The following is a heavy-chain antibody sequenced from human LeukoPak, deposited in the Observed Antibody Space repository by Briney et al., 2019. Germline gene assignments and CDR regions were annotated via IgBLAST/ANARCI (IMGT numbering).Heavy chain of an antibody. CDR2: ISSSSSYI. D-gene: IGHD3-22*01. Sequence: GGSLRLSCAASGFTFSSYSMNWVRQAPGKGLEWVSSISSSSSYIYYADSVKGRFTISRDNAKNSLYLQMNSLRAEDTAVYYCARGDYCYDSSGYYFDYWGQGTLVTVSS. CDR1: GFTFSSYS. J-gene: IGHJ4*02. V-gene: IGHV3-21*01. CDR3: ARGDYCYDSSGYYFDY.